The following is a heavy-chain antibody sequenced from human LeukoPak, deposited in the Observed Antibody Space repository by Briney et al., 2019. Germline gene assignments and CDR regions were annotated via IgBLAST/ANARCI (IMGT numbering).Heavy chain of an antibody. V-gene: IGHV1-8*01. CDR2: MNPNSGNT. J-gene: IGHJ4*02. D-gene: IGHD3-22*01. CDR3: ARGSYDSSGYYLVY. Sequence: ASVKVSCKASGYTFTSYDINWVRQATGQGLEWMGWMNPNSGNTGYAQKLQGRVTMTRNTSISKAYMELSSLRSGDTAVYYCARGSYDSSGYYLVYWGQGTLVTVSS. CDR1: GYTFTSYD.